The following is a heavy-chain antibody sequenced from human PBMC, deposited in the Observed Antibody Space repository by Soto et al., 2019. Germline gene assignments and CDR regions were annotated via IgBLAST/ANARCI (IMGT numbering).Heavy chain of an antibody. Sequence: GSLRLSCAASGFAFSSYSMNWVRQAPGKGLEWVSVISSGSDYIFYADSVKGRFTISRDNAKNSLYLQMDSLRAEDTAVYYCARAGCVSSRCPLFDYLGQRILVTVSS. D-gene: IGHD2-2*01. V-gene: IGHV3-21*01. CDR2: ISSGSDYI. J-gene: IGHJ4*02. CDR3: ARAGCVSSRCPLFDY. CDR1: GFAFSSYS.